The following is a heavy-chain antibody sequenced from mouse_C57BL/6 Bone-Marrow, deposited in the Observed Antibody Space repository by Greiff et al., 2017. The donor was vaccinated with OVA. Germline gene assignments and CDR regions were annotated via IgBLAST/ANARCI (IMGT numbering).Heavy chain of an antibody. CDR1: GYTFTSYW. D-gene: IGHD2-3*01. J-gene: IGHJ2*01. V-gene: IGHV1-52*01. CDR2: IDPSDSET. Sequence: VQLQQPGAELVRPGSSVKLSCKASGYTFTSYWMHWVKQRPIQGLEWIGNIDPSDSETHYNQKFKDKATLTVDKSSSTAYMQLSSLTSEDSAVYYCARGFDGSLDYWGQGTTLTVSS. CDR3: ARGFDGSLDY.